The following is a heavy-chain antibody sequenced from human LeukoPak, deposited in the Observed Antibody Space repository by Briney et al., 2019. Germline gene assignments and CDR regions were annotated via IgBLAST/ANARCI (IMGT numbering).Heavy chain of an antibody. Sequence: PSQTLSLTCTVSGGSISSGGYYWSWIRQPPGKGLEWIGEINHSGSTNYNPSLKSRVTISVDTSKNQFSLKLSSVTAADTAVYYCASQPSHHVDNYYYGMDVWGQGTTVTVSS. D-gene: IGHD5-12*01. CDR2: INHSGST. CDR3: ASQPSHHVDNYYYGMDV. J-gene: IGHJ6*02. V-gene: IGHV4-30-2*01. CDR1: GGSISSGGYY.